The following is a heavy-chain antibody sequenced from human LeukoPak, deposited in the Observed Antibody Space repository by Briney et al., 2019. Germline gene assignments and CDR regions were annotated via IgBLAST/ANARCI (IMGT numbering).Heavy chain of an antibody. CDR3: ARAIDEPYTGYYGMDV. CDR1: GGTFSSYA. D-gene: IGHD1-1*01. CDR2: IIPIFGTA. Sequence: SVKVSCKASGGTFSSYAISWVRQAPGQGLEWMGGIIPIFGTANYAQKFQGRVTITADKSTSTAYMELSSLRSEDTAVYYCARAIDEPYTGYYGMDVWGKGTTVTVSS. J-gene: IGHJ6*04. V-gene: IGHV1-69*06.